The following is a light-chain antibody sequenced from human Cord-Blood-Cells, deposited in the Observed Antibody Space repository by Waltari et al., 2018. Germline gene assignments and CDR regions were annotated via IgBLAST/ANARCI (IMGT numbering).Light chain of an antibody. CDR3: QQYGSSPYT. CDR1: QSVSSSY. CDR2: GAS. Sequence: DIVLTQSPGTLSLSPGERATLSCRASQSVSSSYLAWYQQKPGQAPRLLIYGASSRATCIPDRFSGSGSGTDFTLTIIRLEPEDFAGYCCQQYGSSPYTFGQGTKLEIK. J-gene: IGKJ2*01. V-gene: IGKV3-20*01.